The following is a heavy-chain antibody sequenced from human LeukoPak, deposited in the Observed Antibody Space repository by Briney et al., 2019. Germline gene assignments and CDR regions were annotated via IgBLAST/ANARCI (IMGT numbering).Heavy chain of an antibody. D-gene: IGHD3-22*01. V-gene: IGHV4-59*01. J-gene: IGHJ6*03. CDR2: IYYSGST. CDR1: GGSISSYY. CDR3: ARGYYDSSGYYYTNYYYYYMDV. Sequence: PSETLSLTCTVSGGSISSYYWSWIRQPPGKGLEWIGYIYYSGSTNYNPSLKSRVTISVDTSKNQFSLKLSSVTAADTAVYYCARGYYDSSGYYYTNYYYYYMDVWGKGTTVTVSS.